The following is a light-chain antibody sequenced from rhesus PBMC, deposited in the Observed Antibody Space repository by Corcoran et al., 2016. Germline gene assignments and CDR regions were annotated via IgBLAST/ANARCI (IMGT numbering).Light chain of an antibody. CDR3: RKNNSYPRT. J-gene: IGKJ1*01. CDR2: TAS. V-gene: IGKV1-25*01. CDR1: QGISSY. Sequence: DIQMTQSPSSLSASVGDRVTITCRASQGISSYLACYQQKLGKAPKLLVYTASTVESGVPSRFRGSGSGTDFTLTISSLQPEDFGAYYCRKNNSYPRTFGQGTKVKVK.